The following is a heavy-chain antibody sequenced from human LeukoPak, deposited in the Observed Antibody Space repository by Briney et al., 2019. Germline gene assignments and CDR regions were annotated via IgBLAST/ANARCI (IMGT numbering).Heavy chain of an antibody. V-gene: IGHV3-23*01. Sequence: PGRPLRLSCAASGFTFSSYAMSWVRQAPGKGLEWVSAFSGSGGSTYYADSVKGRFTISRDSSKNTLYLQMNSLRAEDTAVYYCATIDLGSYYYYGMDVWGQGTTVTVSS. J-gene: IGHJ6*02. D-gene: IGHD7-27*01. CDR1: GFTFSSYA. CDR3: ATIDLGSYYYYGMDV. CDR2: FSGSGGST.